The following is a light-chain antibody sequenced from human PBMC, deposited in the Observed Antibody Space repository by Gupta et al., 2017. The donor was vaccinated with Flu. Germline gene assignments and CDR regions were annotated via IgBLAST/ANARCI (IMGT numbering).Light chain of an antibody. J-gene: IGKJ1*01. CDR3: QQDGSSRQT. Sequence: EIVFMPSPGTLSLSPGERATLSCRAIQSVSSSYLARYQQKPGQAPRLLIYGASSRATGIPDRFSGSGSGTDFTLTISILDPEDFAVYYCQQDGSSRQTFGQGTKLEIK. V-gene: IGKV3-20*01. CDR1: QSVSSSY. CDR2: GAS.